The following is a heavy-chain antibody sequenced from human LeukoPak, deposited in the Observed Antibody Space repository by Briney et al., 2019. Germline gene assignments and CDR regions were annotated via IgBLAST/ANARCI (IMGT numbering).Heavy chain of an antibody. V-gene: IGHV3-30*01. J-gene: IGHJ4*02. Sequence: GGSLRLSCAASGFTFSHYAMHWVRQAPGKGLEWVAVISYDGSHQYSADSVKGRLTISRDNSRHTLYLQMNSLRPEDTAVYYCARGAYYFDYWGQGAPVTVSS. CDR2: ISYDGSHQ. CDR1: GFTFSHYA. CDR3: ARGAYYFDY.